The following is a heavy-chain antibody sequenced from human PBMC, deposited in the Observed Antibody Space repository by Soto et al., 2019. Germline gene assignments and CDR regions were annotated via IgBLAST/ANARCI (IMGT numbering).Heavy chain of an antibody. CDR2: INPNSGGT. J-gene: IGHJ1*01. Sequence: ASVKVSCKASGYTFTGYYMHWVRQAPGQGLEWMGWINPNSGGTNYAQKFQGRVTMTRDTSISTAYMELSRLRSDDTAVYYCASPDLDYGGYVGYFQHWGQGTLVTVSS. V-gene: IGHV1-2*02. D-gene: IGHD4-17*01. CDR1: GYTFTGYY. CDR3: ASPDLDYGGYVGYFQH.